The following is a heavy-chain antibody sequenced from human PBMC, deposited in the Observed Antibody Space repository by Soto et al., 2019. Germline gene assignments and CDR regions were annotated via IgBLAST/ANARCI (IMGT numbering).Heavy chain of an antibody. J-gene: IGHJ4*02. CDR3: ARGTRSGGFQNTD. V-gene: IGHV3-48*03. CDR1: VFIFITYE. CDR2: ISSSCSII. Sequence: GWAXRLSGSASVFIFITYEIAGFAHAPGKGLEWISYISSSCSIIYYADSVKGRFTISRDKAKNSLYMQINRPRAEDTGVYYCARGTRSGGFQNTDWGQGTQVTVSS. D-gene: IGHD2-15*01.